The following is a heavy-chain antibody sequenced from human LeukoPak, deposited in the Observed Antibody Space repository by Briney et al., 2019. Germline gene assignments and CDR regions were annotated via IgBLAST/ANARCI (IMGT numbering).Heavy chain of an antibody. CDR1: GYTFTGYY. CDR3: ARDGYYDSSFDY. V-gene: IGHV1-2*04. J-gene: IGHJ4*02. Sequence: ASVKVSCKASGYTFTGYYMHWVRQAPGQGLEWMGWINPNSGGTNYAQKFQGWVTMTRDTSISTAYMELRSLRSDDTAVYYCARDGYYDSSFDYWGRGTLVTVSS. D-gene: IGHD3-22*01. CDR2: INPNSGGT.